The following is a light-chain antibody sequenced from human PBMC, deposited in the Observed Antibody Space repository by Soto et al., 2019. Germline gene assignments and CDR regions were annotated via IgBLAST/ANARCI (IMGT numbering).Light chain of an antibody. Sequence: AIRMTQSPSSLSASTGDRVTITCRASQGISSYLAWYQQKPGKAPKLLIYAASTLQSGVPSRFSGSGSGTDLTLTISCLQSEDFATYYCQQYYSYPLITFGPGTKVDIK. V-gene: IGKV1-8*01. CDR1: QGISSY. CDR2: AAS. CDR3: QQYYSYPLIT. J-gene: IGKJ3*01.